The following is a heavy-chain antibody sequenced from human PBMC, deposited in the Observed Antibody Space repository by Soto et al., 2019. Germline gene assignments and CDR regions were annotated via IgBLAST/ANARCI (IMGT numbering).Heavy chain of an antibody. V-gene: IGHV1-18*01. Sequence: ASVKVSCKASCYTFTSYGISLVRHAPGQGLEWMGWISAYNGNTNYAQKLQGRVTMTTDTSTSTAYMELRSLRSDDTAVYYCARDGTLFGGGNFEYWGQGTLVTVSS. J-gene: IGHJ4*02. D-gene: IGHD3-16*01. CDR3: ARDGTLFGGGNFEY. CDR2: ISAYNGNT. CDR1: CYTFTSYG.